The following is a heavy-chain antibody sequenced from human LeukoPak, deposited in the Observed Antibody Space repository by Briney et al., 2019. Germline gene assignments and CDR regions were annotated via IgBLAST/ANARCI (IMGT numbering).Heavy chain of an antibody. D-gene: IGHD3-10*01. CDR1: GGSFSGYY. CDR2: INHSGST. CDR3: ARKPIFASGRHWYYFDS. Sequence: PSETLSLTCAVYGGSFSGYYWSWIRQPPGKGLEWIGEINHSGSTNYNPSLKSRVTISVDTSKNQFSLKLSSVTAADTAVYYCARKPIFASGRHWYYFDSWGQGTLVTVSS. V-gene: IGHV4-34*01. J-gene: IGHJ4*02.